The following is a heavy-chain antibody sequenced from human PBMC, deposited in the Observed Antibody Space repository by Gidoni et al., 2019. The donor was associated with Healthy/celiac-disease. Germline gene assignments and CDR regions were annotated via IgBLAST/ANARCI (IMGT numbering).Heavy chain of an antibody. V-gene: IGHV4-34*01. D-gene: IGHD2-8*01. CDR1: GGSFSGYY. Sequence: QVQLHQWGAGLFKPSETLSLTCAVYGGSFSGYYWSWIRQPPGKGLEWLGEINHSGITNYNPYLKSRVTVSVDTSKNQFSLKLSSVTAGETAVYYWAYWEGRKMGYDERPLDYWGQGTQVTVSS. CDR3: AYWEGRKMGYDERPLDY. J-gene: IGHJ4*02. CDR2: INHSGIT.